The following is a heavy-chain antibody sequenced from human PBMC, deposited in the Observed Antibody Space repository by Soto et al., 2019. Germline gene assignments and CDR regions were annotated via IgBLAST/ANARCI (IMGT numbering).Heavy chain of an antibody. J-gene: IGHJ4*02. CDR1: GYTFTSYA. CDR2: INAGNGNT. D-gene: IGHD2-2*02. Sequence: QVQLVQSGAEVKKPGASVKVSCKASGYTFTSYAMHWVRQAPGQRLEWIGWINAGNGNTKYSQKFQGRVTITRDTSARQADMELSSLRSDDTAGYSCAKSATVPAAIAYGGQGPLVTVSS. V-gene: IGHV1-3*01. CDR3: AKSATVPAAIAY.